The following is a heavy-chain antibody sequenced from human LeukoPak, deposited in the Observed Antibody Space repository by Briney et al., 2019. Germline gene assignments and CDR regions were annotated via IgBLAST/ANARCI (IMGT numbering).Heavy chain of an antibody. CDR2: IRSKTADGTS. CDR1: VFTLSKVR. D-gene: IGHD1-14*01. Sequence: GGSLRLSCAASVFTLSKVRMSWVRQAPGKGLEWVGRIRSKTADGTSDYAASVKGRFTISRDDTINTLYLQMNSLKTEDTAVYYCATDRFRGMYYFDYWGQGTVVTVSS. CDR3: ATDRFRGMYYFDY. J-gene: IGHJ4*02. V-gene: IGHV3-15*01.